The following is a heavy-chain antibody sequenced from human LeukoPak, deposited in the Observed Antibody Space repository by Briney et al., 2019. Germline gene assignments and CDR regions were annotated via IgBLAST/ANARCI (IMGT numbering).Heavy chain of an antibody. CDR3: ARDNYDSSGYYGIDY. V-gene: IGHV3-7*01. D-gene: IGHD3-22*01. CDR2: IKQDGSEK. CDR1: GLTFSSYW. Sequence: PGGSLRLSCAASGLTFSSYWMSWVRQAPGKGLEWVANIKQDGSEKYYVDSVKGRFTISRDSAKNSLYLQMNSLRAEDTAVYYCARDNYDSSGYYGIDYWGQGTLVTVSS. J-gene: IGHJ4*02.